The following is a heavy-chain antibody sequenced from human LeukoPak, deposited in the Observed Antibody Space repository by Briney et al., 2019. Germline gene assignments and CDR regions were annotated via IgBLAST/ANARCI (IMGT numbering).Heavy chain of an antibody. D-gene: IGHD2-21*02. CDR2: INHTCCST. CDR3: ARDHYHKIHSVMVTAPDY. CDR1: GYIFTQYY. Sequence: ASVKVFRKASGYIFTQYYMHGVRRACGEGPEGMGIINHTCCSTRCAEKFEGRVTMSRDTSTSTGYMELRSLRSEDTAVYYCARDHYHKIHSVMVTAPDYWGEGALVIVSP. J-gene: IGHJ4*02. V-gene: IGHV1-46*01.